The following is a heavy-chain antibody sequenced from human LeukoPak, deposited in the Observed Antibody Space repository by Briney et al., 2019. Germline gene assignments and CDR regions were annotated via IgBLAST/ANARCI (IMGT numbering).Heavy chain of an antibody. V-gene: IGHV4-4*02. Sequence: KSSQTLSLTCAVSGGSISSSNWWSWVRQPPGKGLEWIGYIYYSGSTNYNPSLKSRVTISVDTSTNQFSLKLSSVTAADTAAYYCARVVSGPLYYYMDVWGKGTTVTVSS. CDR1: GGSISSSNW. CDR2: IYYSGST. J-gene: IGHJ6*03. CDR3: ARVVSGPLYYYMDV. D-gene: IGHD5-12*01.